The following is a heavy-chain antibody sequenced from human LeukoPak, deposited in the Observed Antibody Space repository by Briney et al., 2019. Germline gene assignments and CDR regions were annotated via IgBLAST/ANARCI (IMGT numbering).Heavy chain of an antibody. V-gene: IGHV3-43*02. CDR3: ANGWGMASFDY. CDR2: ISGEGGST. D-gene: IGHD3-10*01. J-gene: IGHJ4*02. Sequence: PGGSLRLSCAASGFTFGDYAMHWVRQAPGKGLEWVSLISGEGGSTYYADSVKGRFTISRDNSKNSLYLQMNSLRTEDTALYYCANGWGMASFDYWGQGTLVTVSS. CDR1: GFTFGDYA.